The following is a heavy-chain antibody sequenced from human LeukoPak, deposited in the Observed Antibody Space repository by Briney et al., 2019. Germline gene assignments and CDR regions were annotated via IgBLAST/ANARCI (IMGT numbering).Heavy chain of an antibody. CDR1: GRAISSYY. Sequence: SETLSLTCTVSGRAISSYYWSWVRQPPGKGLEWIGYIYYSGSTNYNPSLKSRVTISVDTSKNQFSLKLSSVTAADTAVYYCASYSMVRGVIGDYWGQGTLVTVSS. CDR2: IYYSGST. J-gene: IGHJ4*02. D-gene: IGHD3-10*01. V-gene: IGHV4-59*01. CDR3: ASYSMVRGVIGDY.